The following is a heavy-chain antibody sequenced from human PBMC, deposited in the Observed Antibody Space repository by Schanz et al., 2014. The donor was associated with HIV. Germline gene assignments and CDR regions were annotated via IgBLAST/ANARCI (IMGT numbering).Heavy chain of an antibody. J-gene: IGHJ5*02. V-gene: IGHV1-8*01. CDR1: GYTFSSYD. CDR2: MNPNSGHT. CDR3: ARARAKIEGRPVGNWFDP. Sequence: QVQLVQSGAEVQKPGASVKVSCKASGYTFSSYDINWVRQATGQGLEWMGWMNPNSGHTGYAQKFQGRVDMARTTSISTAYMELRGLTSEDTAVYFCARARAKIEGRPVGNWFDPWGQGTLVTVSS. D-gene: IGHD6-6*01.